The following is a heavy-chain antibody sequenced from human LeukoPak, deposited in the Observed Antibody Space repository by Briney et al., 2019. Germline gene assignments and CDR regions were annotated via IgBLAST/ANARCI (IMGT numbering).Heavy chain of an antibody. CDR2: IWKDGRNK. CDR3: ARRNGNGFDY. Sequence: GGSLRLSCAASGFTFNIFDMHWVRQAPGKGLEWVEVIWKDGRNKYYADSVKGRFTISRDNSKNTLSLQMNSLRGEDTALYYCARRNGNGFDYWGQGTLVTVSS. V-gene: IGHV3-33*01. D-gene: IGHD1-1*01. CDR1: GFTFNIFD. J-gene: IGHJ4*02.